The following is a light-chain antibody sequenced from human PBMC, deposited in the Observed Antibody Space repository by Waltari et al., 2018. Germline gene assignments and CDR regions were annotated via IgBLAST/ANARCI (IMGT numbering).Light chain of an antibody. V-gene: IGLV3-9*01. Sequence: SYDLTQPRSVSVALGQTAKITCGGNNIGSKNVHWYQQRPGQAPVVVIYRDTNRPSGIPDRFSGSKSGNTATLTISRAQAVDEADYYCQVWDSSNVVFGGGATLTVL. CDR1: NIGSKN. J-gene: IGLJ3*02. CDR2: RDT. CDR3: QVWDSSNVV.